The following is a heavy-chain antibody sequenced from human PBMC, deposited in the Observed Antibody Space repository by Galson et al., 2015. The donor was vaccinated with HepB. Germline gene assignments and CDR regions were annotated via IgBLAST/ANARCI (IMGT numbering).Heavy chain of an antibody. Sequence: SVKVSCKASGYTFTGYYIHWVRQAPGQGPEWMGWINPSSGGTKYAQKFQDWVTMTRDTSISTAYVELSRLKSDDTAVYYCAREWDDFWSGYQYWGQGTLVTVSS. CDR3: AREWDDFWSGYQY. J-gene: IGHJ4*02. CDR1: GYTFTGYY. CDR2: INPSSGGT. V-gene: IGHV1-2*04. D-gene: IGHD3-3*01.